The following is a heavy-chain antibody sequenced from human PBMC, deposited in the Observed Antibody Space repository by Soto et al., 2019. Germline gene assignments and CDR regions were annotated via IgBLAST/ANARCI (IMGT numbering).Heavy chain of an antibody. D-gene: IGHD6-13*01. V-gene: IGHV3-33*01. CDR1: GFTFSSYG. J-gene: IGHJ4*02. Sequence: QVQLVESGGGVVQPGRSLRLSCAASGFTFSSYGMHWVRQAPGKWLEWVAVIWYDGSNKYYADSVKGRFTISRDNSNNTLYRQMNSLRAEDTAVYYGARDRAAAAAGIDYWGQGTLVTVSS. CDR3: ARDRAAAAAGIDY. CDR2: IWYDGSNK.